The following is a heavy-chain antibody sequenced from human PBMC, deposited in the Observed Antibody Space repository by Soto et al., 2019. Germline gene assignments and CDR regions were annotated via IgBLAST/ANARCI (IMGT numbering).Heavy chain of an antibody. Sequence: GGSLRLSCSASGFTFSSYAMHWVRQAPGKGLEYVSAISSNGGSTYYADSVKGRFTISRDNSKNTLYLQMSSLRAEDTAVYYCVKGSRYSSSWYPRYGMDVWGQGTTVTVSS. D-gene: IGHD6-13*01. CDR2: ISSNGGST. V-gene: IGHV3-64D*06. CDR3: VKGSRYSSSWYPRYGMDV. J-gene: IGHJ6*02. CDR1: GFTFSSYA.